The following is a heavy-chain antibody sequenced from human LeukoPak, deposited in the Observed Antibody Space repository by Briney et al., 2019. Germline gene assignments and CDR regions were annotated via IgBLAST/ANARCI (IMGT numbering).Heavy chain of an antibody. Sequence: ASVKVSCKASGYTFTGYYMYWVRQAPGQGLEWMGWINPNSGGTNYAQKFQGRVTMTRDTSISTAYMELSRLTYDDTAVYSCARGLRDYYGSGSYLKALDYFYYYMDVWGKGTTVTISS. CDR1: GYTFTGYY. D-gene: IGHD3-10*01. V-gene: IGHV1-2*02. CDR2: INPNSGGT. J-gene: IGHJ6*03. CDR3: ARGLRDYYGSGSYLKALDYFYYYMDV.